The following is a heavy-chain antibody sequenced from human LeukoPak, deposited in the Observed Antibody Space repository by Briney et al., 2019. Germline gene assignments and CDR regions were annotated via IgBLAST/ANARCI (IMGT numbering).Heavy chain of an antibody. J-gene: IGHJ5*02. V-gene: IGHV3-74*01. Sequence: GGSLRLSCAASGFTFSSYWMHWVRQAPRKGLVWVSRINSDGSSTSYADSVKGRFTISRDNAKNSLYLQMNSLRVEDTAVYYCTRSLAAWGQGTLVTVSS. CDR3: TRSLAA. CDR1: GFTFSSYW. CDR2: INSDGSST.